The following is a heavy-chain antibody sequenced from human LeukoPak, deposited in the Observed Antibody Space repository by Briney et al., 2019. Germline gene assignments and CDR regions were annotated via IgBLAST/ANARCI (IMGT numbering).Heavy chain of an antibody. CDR1: GFSFSSYA. CDR3: AKAPVTSCRGAFCYPFDY. CDR2: MCISDDGR. D-gene: IGHD2-15*01. Sequence: GGSLRLSCATSGFSFSSYAMSWVRHAPGKGLERVSAMCISDDGRYYAASVRGRFTISRYTSRSTLYLQMNSLRAEDAAVYYCAKAPVTSCRGAFCYPFDYWGQGTLVTVSS. V-gene: IGHV3-23*01. J-gene: IGHJ4*02.